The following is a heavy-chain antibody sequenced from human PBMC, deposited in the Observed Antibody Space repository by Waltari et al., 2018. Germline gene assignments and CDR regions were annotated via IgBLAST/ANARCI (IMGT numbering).Heavy chain of an antibody. CDR1: AYDFPRYW. D-gene: IGHD1-1*01. V-gene: IGHV5-51*01. CDR2: IFPGDSDT. Sequence: EVQLLQSGPVGKKSGESLKISCEGVAYDFPRYWTAWVRKMPGKGLEWMGMIFPGDSDTTSNPSFEGQVTISVDKSISTVHLQWSSLKASDTATYYCARQKGRTESDGLDVWGQGTTVKVSS. J-gene: IGHJ6*02. CDR3: ARQKGRTESDGLDV.